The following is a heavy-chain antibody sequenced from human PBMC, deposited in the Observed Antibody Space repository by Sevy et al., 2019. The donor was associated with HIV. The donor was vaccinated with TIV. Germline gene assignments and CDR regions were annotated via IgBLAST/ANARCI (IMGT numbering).Heavy chain of an antibody. CDR2: ITGSGNNT. CDR3: AKSGYRAAVGTD. CDR1: GFTFSSYA. D-gene: IGHD6-13*01. J-gene: IGHJ4*02. Sequence: GGSLRLSCAASGFTFSSYAMSWVRQAPGKGLRWVSTITGSGNNTYYADSVKGRFTISRDNSKNIVYLQINSLRAEDRAVYYCAKSGYRAAVGTDWGQGTLVTVSS. V-gene: IGHV3-23*01.